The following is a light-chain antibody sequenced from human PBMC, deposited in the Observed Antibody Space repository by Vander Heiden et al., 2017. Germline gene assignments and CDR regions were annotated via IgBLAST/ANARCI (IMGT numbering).Light chain of an antibody. J-gene: IGLJ2*01. V-gene: IGLV2-23*01. CDR1: SSDVGNYIL. CDR2: EGN. CDR3: CSYAGNNVAK. Sequence: QFALPQPASVSGSPGQSITISCTGTSSDVGNYILVSWYRQYPDKVPELLIYEGNKRPSGVSNRFSGSKSGNTASLTISGLQADDEADYYCCSYAGNNVAKIGGGTRLTVL.